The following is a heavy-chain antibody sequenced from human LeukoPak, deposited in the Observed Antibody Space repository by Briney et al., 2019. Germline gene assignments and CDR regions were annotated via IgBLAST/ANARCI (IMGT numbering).Heavy chain of an antibody. V-gene: IGHV4-59*01. J-gene: IGHJ4*02. CDR3: ARGYDFWSGTDYFDY. Sequence: SETLSLTCTVSGGSISSYYWSWIRQPPGKGLEWIWYIHYSGSTNYNPSLKSRVTISVDTSKNQFSLKLSSVTAADTAVYYCARGYDFWSGTDYFDYWGQGTLVTVSS. CDR2: IHYSGST. D-gene: IGHD3-3*01. CDR1: GGSISSYY.